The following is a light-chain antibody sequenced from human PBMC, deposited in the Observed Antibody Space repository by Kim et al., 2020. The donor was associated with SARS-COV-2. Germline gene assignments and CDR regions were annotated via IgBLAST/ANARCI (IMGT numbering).Light chain of an antibody. J-gene: IGKJ2*01. Sequence: RSASVGDRVTITCRASQSIGTWLAWYQQKPGKAPKLLIYKASSLESGVPSRFSGSGSGTEFTLTISSLQPDDFATYYCQQYNRYTFGQGTKLEI. V-gene: IGKV1-5*03. CDR3: QQYNRYT. CDR2: KAS. CDR1: QSIGTW.